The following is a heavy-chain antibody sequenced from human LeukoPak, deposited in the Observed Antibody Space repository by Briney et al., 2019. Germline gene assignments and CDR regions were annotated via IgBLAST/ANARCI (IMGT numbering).Heavy chain of an antibody. Sequence: PGGSLRPSCAASGFSVSNNYMSWVRQPPGKGLEWVPVIYSGGSTYYADSVKGRFTISRDNSKNTLYLQVNSLRAEDTAVYYCASNLGARNAFDIWGQGTMVTVSS. CDR2: IYSGGST. CDR1: GFSVSNNY. J-gene: IGHJ3*02. D-gene: IGHD1-1*01. V-gene: IGHV3-53*01. CDR3: ASNLGARNAFDI.